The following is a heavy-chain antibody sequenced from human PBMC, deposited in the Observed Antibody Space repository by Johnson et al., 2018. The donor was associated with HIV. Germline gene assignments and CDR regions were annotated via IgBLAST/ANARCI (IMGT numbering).Heavy chain of an antibody. CDR3: TAHYRNAFDI. CDR1: GFTFSNYG. Sequence: VQLVESGGGVVQPGRSLRLSCAASGFTFSNYGMHWVRQAPGKGLEWVAGISFAGINTYYGNSVKGRFTISRDNSKNTLFLQMNSLKTEDTALYYCTAHYRNAFDIWGQGTMVTVSS. D-gene: IGHD1-26*01. CDR2: ISFAGINT. V-gene: IGHV3-33*05. J-gene: IGHJ3*02.